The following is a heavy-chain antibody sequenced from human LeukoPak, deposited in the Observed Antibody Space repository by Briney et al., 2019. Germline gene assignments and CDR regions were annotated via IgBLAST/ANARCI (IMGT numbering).Heavy chain of an antibody. CDR1: GGSFSGYY. Sequence: SETLSLTCAVYGGSFSGYYWSWIRQPPGKGLEWIGEINHSGSTNYNPSLKSRVTISVDTSKNQFSLKLSSVTAADTAVYYCASVDTSGWFGRYYFDFWGQGTLVTVSS. CDR3: ASVDTSGWFGRYYFDF. V-gene: IGHV4-34*01. CDR2: INHSGST. D-gene: IGHD6-19*01. J-gene: IGHJ4*02.